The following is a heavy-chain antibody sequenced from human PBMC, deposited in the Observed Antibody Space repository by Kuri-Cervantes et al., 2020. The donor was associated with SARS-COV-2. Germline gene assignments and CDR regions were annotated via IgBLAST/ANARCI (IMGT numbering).Heavy chain of an antibody. CDR1: GYTFTSYG. D-gene: IGHD2-2*01. J-gene: IGHJ4*02. V-gene: IGHV1-69*05. Sequence: SVKVSCKASGYTFTSYGISWVRQAPGQGLEWMGGIIAIFGTANYAQKLQGRVTITTDESTSTAYMELSSLRSEDTAMYYCAGVGYCSSTSCYAFDYWGQGTLVTVSS. CDR2: IIAIFGTA. CDR3: AGVGYCSSTSCYAFDY.